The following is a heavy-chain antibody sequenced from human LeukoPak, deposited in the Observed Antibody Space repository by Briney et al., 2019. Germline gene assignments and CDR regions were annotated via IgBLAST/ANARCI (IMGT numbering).Heavy chain of an antibody. CDR2: ISAYNGNT. Sequence: ASVKVSCKASGYTFTSYGISWLRQAPGQGLEWMGWISAYNGNTNYAQKLQGRVTMTTDTSTSTAYMELRSLRSDERAVYYGGRGRGGVLLIWGQGTMVTVSS. D-gene: IGHD3-10*01. CDR3: GRGRGGVLLI. V-gene: IGHV1-18*01. CDR1: GYTFTSYG. J-gene: IGHJ3*02.